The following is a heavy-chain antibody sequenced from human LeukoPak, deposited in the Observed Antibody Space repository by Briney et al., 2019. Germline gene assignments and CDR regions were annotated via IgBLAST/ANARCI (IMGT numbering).Heavy chain of an antibody. J-gene: IGHJ3*02. CDR1: GFTVSSNY. Sequence: GGSLRLSCAASGFTVSSNYMSWVRQAPGKGLEWVSVIYSGGSTYYADSVKGRFTISRDNSRNTLYLQMNSLRAEDTAVYYCARDLIAAAGQDAFDIWGQGTMVTVSS. CDR2: IYSGGST. D-gene: IGHD6-13*01. CDR3: ARDLIAAAGQDAFDI. V-gene: IGHV3-53*01.